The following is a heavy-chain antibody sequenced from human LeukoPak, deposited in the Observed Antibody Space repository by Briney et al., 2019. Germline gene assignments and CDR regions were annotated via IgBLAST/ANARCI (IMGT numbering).Heavy chain of an antibody. V-gene: IGHV3-66*01. CDR3: ARERRGGYGSGSYYNDYYYYGMDV. J-gene: IGHJ6*02. D-gene: IGHD3-10*01. CDR2: IYSGGST. CDR1: GLTVSSNY. Sequence: GGSVRLSCAASGLTVSSNYISWVRQAPGKGLEWVSVIYSGGSTYYADSVKGRFTISRDNSKNTLYLQMNSLRAEDTAVYYCARERRGGYGSGSYYNDYYYYGMDVWGQGTTVTVSS.